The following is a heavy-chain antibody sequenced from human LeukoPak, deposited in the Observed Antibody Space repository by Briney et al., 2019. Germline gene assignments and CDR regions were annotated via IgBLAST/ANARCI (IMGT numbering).Heavy chain of an antibody. CDR1: GFKFSSYW. CDR2: INTNGDSA. V-gene: IGHV3-74*01. Sequence: GGSLRLSCAVSGFKFSSYWMNWGRQVPGKGLMWVAHINTNGDSANYADSVKGRFTISRDNAKSTLSLQMNSLRAEDTAIYYCVRDNAYTFDYWGQGTLVTVSS. CDR3: VRDNAYTFDY. D-gene: IGHD5-24*01. J-gene: IGHJ4*01.